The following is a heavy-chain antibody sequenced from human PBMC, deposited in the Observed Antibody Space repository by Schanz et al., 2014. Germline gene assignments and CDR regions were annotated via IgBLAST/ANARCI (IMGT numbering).Heavy chain of an antibody. CDR1: GFSFSNYW. Sequence: EVQLVESGGGLVQPGESLRLSCAASGFSFSNYWMSWVRQAPGKGLEWVANIKQDGSEKYYVDSVKGRFTISRDNAKKSLYLRMNSLRAEDTAVYYCARDAVTSVLTPGFYYWGQGTLLTVSS. CDR3: ARDAVTSVLTPGFYY. V-gene: IGHV3-7*04. D-gene: IGHD4-17*01. J-gene: IGHJ4*02. CDR2: IKQDGSEK.